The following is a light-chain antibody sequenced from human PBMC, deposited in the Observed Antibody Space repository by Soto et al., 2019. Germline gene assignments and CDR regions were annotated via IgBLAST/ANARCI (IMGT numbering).Light chain of an antibody. CDR2: GAS. CDR1: QTVSDNS. V-gene: IGKV3-20*01. J-gene: IGKJ5*01. CDR3: QQYGSSPRT. Sequence: EIVLTQFPGTLSLAPGERGTLSCRASQTVSDNSLAWYQQKVGRAPRALIYGASNRATGIPDRFSGGGSGTDFTLTITRLEPEDFAVYYCQQYGSSPRTCGQGTRLEIK.